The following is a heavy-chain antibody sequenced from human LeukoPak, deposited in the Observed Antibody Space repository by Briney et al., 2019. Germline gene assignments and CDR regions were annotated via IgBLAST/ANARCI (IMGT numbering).Heavy chain of an antibody. CDR1: GGSISNHY. CDR3: ASDFVRGNCTTTSCFVPWFDP. V-gene: IGHV4-59*11. J-gene: IGHJ5*02. Sequence: SETLSLTCTVSGGSISNHYWSWIRQPPGEGLEWIGYMYYSGSTNYNPSLKSRVAISVDTSKNQFSLKLTSVTAADTAVYYCASDFVRGNCTTTSCFVPWFDPWGQGTLVTVSS. D-gene: IGHD2-2*01. CDR2: MYYSGST.